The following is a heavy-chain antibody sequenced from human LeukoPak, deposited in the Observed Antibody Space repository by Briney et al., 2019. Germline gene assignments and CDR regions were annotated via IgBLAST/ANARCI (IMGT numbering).Heavy chain of an antibody. J-gene: IGHJ4*02. V-gene: IGHV1-18*01. CDR1: GYTFTSYG. Sequence: ASVKVSYKASGYTFTSYGISWVRQAPGQGLEWMGWISAYNGNTNYAQKLQGRVTMTTDTSTSTAYMELRSLRSDDTAVYYCARDLMPVAATGLCDYWGQGTLVTVSS. CDR3: ARDLMPVAATGLCDY. D-gene: IGHD6-19*01. CDR2: ISAYNGNT.